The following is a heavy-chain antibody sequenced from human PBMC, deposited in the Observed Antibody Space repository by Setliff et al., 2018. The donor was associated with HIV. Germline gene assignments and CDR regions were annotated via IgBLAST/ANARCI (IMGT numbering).Heavy chain of an antibody. V-gene: IGHV2-5*02. Sequence: SGPMLVNPTQTLTLTCTFSEFSLGSSGVGVGWIRQPPGKALEWLALIYWDDDKRYSPSLKNRLTITKDTSNNQVILTMTNMDPVDXXXYYCAQRNGYGXQNWFDPWGQGTLVTVSS. CDR1: EFSLGSSGVG. CDR3: AQRNGYGXQNWFDP. CDR2: IYWDDDK. D-gene: IGHD5-12*01. J-gene: IGHJ5*02.